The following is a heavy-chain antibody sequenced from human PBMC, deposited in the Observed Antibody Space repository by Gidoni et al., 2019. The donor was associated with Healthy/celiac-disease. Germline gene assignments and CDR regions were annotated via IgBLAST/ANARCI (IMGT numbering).Heavy chain of an antibody. Sequence: EVQLLESGGGLAQPGESRRLSCAASGFSFSSYAMSWVRQAPGKGLEWVSCISAGVGATYYGDSVNGRFTISRDNSKNTLSLQMNSLRAEDTAVYYCAKDRLTLDALDIWGQGTTVTVSS. J-gene: IGHJ3*02. D-gene: IGHD2-15*01. CDR2: ISAGVGAT. CDR3: AKDRLTLDALDI. CDR1: GFSFSSYA. V-gene: IGHV3-23*01.